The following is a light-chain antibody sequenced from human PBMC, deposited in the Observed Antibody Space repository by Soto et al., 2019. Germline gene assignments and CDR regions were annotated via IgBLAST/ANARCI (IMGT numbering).Light chain of an antibody. V-gene: IGLV2-14*01. CDR3: SSYPTYSTLV. Sequence: QSALTQPASVSGSPGQSITISCTGTSSDVGAYKYVYWYQQQPDKAPRLMIYEVSNRPSGVSIRFSGSKSGNTASLTISGLRAEDEAVYYCSSYPTYSTLVFGGGTKLTVL. J-gene: IGLJ2*01. CDR1: SSDVGAYKY. CDR2: EVS.